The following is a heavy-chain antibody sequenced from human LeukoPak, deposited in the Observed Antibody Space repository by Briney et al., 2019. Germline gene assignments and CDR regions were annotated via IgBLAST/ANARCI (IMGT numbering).Heavy chain of an antibody. CDR1: GYSISSGYY. Sequence: SETLSLTCSVSGYSISSGYYWGWIRQPPGKGLEWIGNIYHDGNTYYNPSLKSRVTMSVDTSKNQFSLKLSSVTAADTAVYFCTRDTGTTGEVKFDPWGQGTLVTVSS. CDR3: TRDTGTTGEVKFDP. D-gene: IGHD4-17*01. V-gene: IGHV4-38-2*02. J-gene: IGHJ5*02. CDR2: IYHDGNT.